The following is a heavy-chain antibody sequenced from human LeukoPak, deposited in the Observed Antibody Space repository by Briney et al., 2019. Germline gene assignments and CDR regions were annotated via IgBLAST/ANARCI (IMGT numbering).Heavy chain of an antibody. CDR1: GGSISSYY. D-gene: IGHD2-2*01. J-gene: IGHJ6*02. CDR3: ARENDVTGNALDV. Sequence: SETLSLTCTVSGGSISSYYWSWIRQPPGKGLEWIGYIYYSGSTNYNPSLKSRVTISVDTSKNQFSLRLSSVAAADTAVYYCARENDVTGNALDVWGQGTTVTVSS. CDR2: IYYSGST. V-gene: IGHV4-59*01.